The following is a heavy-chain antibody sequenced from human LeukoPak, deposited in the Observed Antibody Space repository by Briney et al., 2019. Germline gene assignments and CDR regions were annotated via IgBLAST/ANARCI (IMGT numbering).Heavy chain of an antibody. CDR3: ARDGIAVAGFDY. CDR2: INPSGGST. V-gene: IGHV1-46*01. J-gene: IGHJ4*02. CDR1: GYTFTSYY. Sequence: ASVKVSCKASGYTFTSYYMHWVRQAPGQGLEWMGIINPSGGSTSYAQKFQGRVTMTRDMSTSTVYMELSSLRSEDTAVYYCARDGIAVAGFDYWGQGTLVTVSS. D-gene: IGHD6-19*01.